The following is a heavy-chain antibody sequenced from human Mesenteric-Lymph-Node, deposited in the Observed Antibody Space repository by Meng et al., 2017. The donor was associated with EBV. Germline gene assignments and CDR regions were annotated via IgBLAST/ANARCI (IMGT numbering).Heavy chain of an antibody. CDR2: IYHSGST. D-gene: IGHD1-7*01. J-gene: IGHJ4*02. V-gene: IGHV4-4*02. CDR3: AKAEGGTYPPFDS. CDR1: GGSXXXIXW. Sequence: HVQRRXXCPXXXKPWHXRSXXCAASGGSXXXIXWXTWVRQPPGKGLEWIGEIYHSGSTNYNPSLKSRVTISVDKSKNQFSLKLISVTAADTAIYYCAKAEGGTYPPFDSWGQGTLVTVSS.